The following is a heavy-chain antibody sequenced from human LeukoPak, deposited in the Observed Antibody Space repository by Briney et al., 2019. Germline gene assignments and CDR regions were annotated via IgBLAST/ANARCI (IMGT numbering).Heavy chain of an antibody. J-gene: IGHJ6*03. Sequence: ASVKVSCKASGYTFTSYDINWVRQATGQGLEWMGWMNPNSGNTGYAQKFQGRATMTRNTSISTAYMELSSLRSEDTAVYYCARLYYDFWSCYLIAGSYFYYMDVWGKGNTVTVSS. CDR1: GYTFTSYD. CDR2: MNPNSGNT. CDR3: ARLYYDFWSCYLIAGSYFYYMDV. V-gene: IGHV1-8*01. D-gene: IGHD3-3*01.